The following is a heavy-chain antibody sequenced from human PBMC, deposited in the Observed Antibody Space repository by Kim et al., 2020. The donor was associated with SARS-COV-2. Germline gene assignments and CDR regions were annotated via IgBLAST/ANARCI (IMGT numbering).Heavy chain of an antibody. J-gene: IGHJ4*02. V-gene: IGHV3-21*06. CDR2: ISSNTNYI. CDR3: ARDLNIWEHAPSGY. CDR1: RFTFSSYS. Sequence: GGSLRLSCAAYRFTFSSYSMNWVRQAPGKGLEWVSSISSNTNYIRYADSVKGRFTISRDNAKNTLYLQMNNLRAEDTAVYYCARDLNIWEHAPSGYWGQGTLVTVSS. D-gene: IGHD1-26*01.